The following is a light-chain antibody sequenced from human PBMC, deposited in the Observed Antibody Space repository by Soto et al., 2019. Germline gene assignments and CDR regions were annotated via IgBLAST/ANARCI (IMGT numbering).Light chain of an antibody. CDR2: DAF. Sequence: DIQMTQSPSTLSASVGDRVTITCRASEIITNRLAWYQQKPGKAPKVLIYDAFNLESGVPSRFSGFRSGTEFTLTISSLQPDDFATYYCQHYGGMWTFGQGTKVDIK. V-gene: IGKV1-5*01. CDR1: EIITNR. CDR3: QHYGGMWT. J-gene: IGKJ1*01.